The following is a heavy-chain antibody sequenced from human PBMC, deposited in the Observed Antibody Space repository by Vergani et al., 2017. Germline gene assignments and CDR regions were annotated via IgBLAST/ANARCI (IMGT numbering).Heavy chain of an antibody. D-gene: IGHD6-13*01. CDR3: ARDRSAAGGYYYYYDYMDV. CDR1: GYTFTSYD. J-gene: IGHJ6*03. CDR2: MNPNSGNT. Sequence: QVPLVQSGAEVKKPGASVKVSCKASGYTFTSYDINWVRQATGQGLEWMGWMNPNSGNTGYAQKFQGRVTMTRNTSISTAYMELSSLRSEDTAVYYCARDRSAAGGYYYYYDYMDVWGKGTTVTVSS. V-gene: IGHV1-8*01.